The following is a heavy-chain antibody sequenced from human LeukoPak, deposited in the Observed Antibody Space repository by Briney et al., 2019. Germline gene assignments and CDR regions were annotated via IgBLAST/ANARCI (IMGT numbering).Heavy chain of an antibody. CDR2: IIPIFGTA. CDR3: ARDLWPGPQAFDI. CDR1: GGTFSSYA. Sequence: SVKVSCRASGGTFSSYAISWVRQAPGQGLEWMGGIIPIFGTANYAQKFQGRVTITADESTSTAYMELSSLRSEDTAVYYCARDLWPGPQAFDIWGQGTMVTVSS. V-gene: IGHV1-69*13. D-gene: IGHD3-10*01. J-gene: IGHJ3*02.